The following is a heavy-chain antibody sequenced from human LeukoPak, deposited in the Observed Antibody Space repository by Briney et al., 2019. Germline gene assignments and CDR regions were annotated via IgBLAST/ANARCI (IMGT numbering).Heavy chain of an antibody. J-gene: IGHJ4*02. V-gene: IGHV1-3*01. Sequence: ASVKVSCKASGYTFTSYAMHCVRQAPGQRLEWMGWINAGNGNTKYSQKFQGRVTITRDASASTAYMELSSLRSEDTAVYYCARDPEGELEPYFDYWGQGTLVTVSS. D-gene: IGHD1-1*01. CDR1: GYTFTSYA. CDR2: INAGNGNT. CDR3: ARDPEGELEPYFDY.